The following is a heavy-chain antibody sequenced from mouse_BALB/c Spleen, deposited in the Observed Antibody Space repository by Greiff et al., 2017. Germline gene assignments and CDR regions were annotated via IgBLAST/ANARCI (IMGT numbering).Heavy chain of an antibody. CDR3: ARGGYYAYFDY. Sequence: QVQLKESGPQLVRPGASVKISCKASGYSFTSYWMHWVKQRPGQGLEWIGMIDPSDSETRLNQKFKDKATLTVDKSSSTAYMQLSSPTSEDSAVYYCARGGYYAYFDYWGQGTTLTVSS. V-gene: IGHV1S126*01. D-gene: IGHD2-3*01. J-gene: IGHJ2*01. CDR1: GYSFTSYW. CDR2: IDPSDSET.